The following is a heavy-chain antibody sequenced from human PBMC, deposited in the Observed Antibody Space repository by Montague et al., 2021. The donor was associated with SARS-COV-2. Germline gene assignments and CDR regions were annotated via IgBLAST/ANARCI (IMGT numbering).Heavy chain of an antibody. Sequence: SETLSLTCTASGASFTSRTYSWGWIRQPPGKGLVSIGNMDYNGSTHFNPTLKSRATMSVDSSKNQFSLTLSPVTAADTAVYFCAKKKYYYDSGAVYGWFDPWGQGALVTVSS. D-gene: IGHD3-22*01. CDR3: AKKKYYYDSGAVYGWFDP. CDR1: GASFTSRTYS. J-gene: IGHJ5*02. CDR2: MDYNGST. V-gene: IGHV4-39*01.